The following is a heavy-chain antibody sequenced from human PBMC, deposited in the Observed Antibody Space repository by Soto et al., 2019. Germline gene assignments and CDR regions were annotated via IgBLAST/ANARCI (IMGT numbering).Heavy chain of an antibody. CDR3: ARDEYADYIFTY. CDR2: VSPDGVNT. J-gene: IGHJ4*01. Sequence: PGGSLRLSCAGSGFTFSATTLHWVRQAPGKGLEYVSAVSPDGVNTYYANSVKGRFTISRDNSKNTLYLQMGSLRAEDMAVYYCARDEYADYIFTYWGRGTLVTVSS. D-gene: IGHD4-17*01. V-gene: IGHV3-64*01. CDR1: GFTFSATT.